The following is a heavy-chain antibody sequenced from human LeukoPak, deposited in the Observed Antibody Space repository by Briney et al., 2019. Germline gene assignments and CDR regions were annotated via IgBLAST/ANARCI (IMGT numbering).Heavy chain of an antibody. J-gene: IGHJ5*02. V-gene: IGHV1-24*01. CDR3: ATASSYDSSGYRTGNWFDP. D-gene: IGHD3-22*01. Sequence: ASVKVSCKVSGYTLTELSLQWARQAPGKWLEWMGGFDPEDGETIYAQKFQGRVTMTEDTSTDTAYMELSSLRSEDTAVYYCATASSYDSSGYRTGNWFDPWGQGTLVTVSS. CDR1: GYTLTELS. CDR2: FDPEDGET.